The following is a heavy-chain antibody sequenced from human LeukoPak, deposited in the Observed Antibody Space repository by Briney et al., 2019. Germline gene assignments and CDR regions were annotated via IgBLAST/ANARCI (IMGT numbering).Heavy chain of an antibody. V-gene: IGHV3-15*05. D-gene: IGHD4-17*01. J-gene: IGHJ4*02. Sequence: GGSLRLSCAASGFTFSNAWMSWVRQAPGKGLEWVGRIKSKSAGETTEYAASVKGRFTVSREDSKNTVYLQMDSLITEDTGIYYCVTEYYGDYHYWGQGTLVTVSS. CDR3: VTEYYGDYHY. CDR2: IKSKSAGETT. CDR1: GFTFSNAW.